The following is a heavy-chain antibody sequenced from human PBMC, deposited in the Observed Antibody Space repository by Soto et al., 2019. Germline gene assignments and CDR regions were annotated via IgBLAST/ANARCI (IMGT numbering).Heavy chain of an antibody. D-gene: IGHD4-17*01. J-gene: IGHJ4*02. Sequence: QVQLVESGGGLVKPGGSLRLSCAASGFAFSDPYMSWIRQAPGKGLEWISYISSSGSTIYYADSVKGRFTISRDNAKKSLSRQMDSLTADDTAVYYCARGGASVTTPFDYWGQGTQVTFSS. CDR2: ISSSGSTI. CDR3: ARGGASVTTPFDY. CDR1: GFAFSDPY. V-gene: IGHV3-11*01.